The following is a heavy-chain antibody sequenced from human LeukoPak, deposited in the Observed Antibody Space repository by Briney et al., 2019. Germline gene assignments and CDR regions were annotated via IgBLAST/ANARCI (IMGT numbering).Heavy chain of an antibody. CDR1: GFTFSNYW. CDR3: AGYNWNYDMDV. CDR2: INGDGS. Sequence: GGSLRLSCAASGFTFSNYWVHWVRQAPGKGLVWVSRINGDGSYGVSVNGRFTISRDNAKSTLYLQMHNLRVEDTAVYYCAGYNWNYDMDVWGQGTTVIVSS. V-gene: IGHV3-74*01. J-gene: IGHJ6*02. D-gene: IGHD1-20*01.